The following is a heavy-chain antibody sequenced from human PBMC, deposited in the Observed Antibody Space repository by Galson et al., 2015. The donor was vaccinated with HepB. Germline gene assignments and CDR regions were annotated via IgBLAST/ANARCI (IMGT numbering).Heavy chain of an antibody. Sequence: SLRLSCAASGFTFSSYSMNWVRQAPGKGLEWVSSISSSSSYIYYADSVKGRFTISRDNAKNSLYLQMNSLRAEDTAVYYCARDLLASRPPGKRGWYQPVYWGQGTLVTVSS. V-gene: IGHV3-21*01. CDR3: ARDLLASRPPGKRGWYQPVY. CDR2: ISSSSSYI. CDR1: GFTFSSYS. D-gene: IGHD6-19*01. J-gene: IGHJ4*02.